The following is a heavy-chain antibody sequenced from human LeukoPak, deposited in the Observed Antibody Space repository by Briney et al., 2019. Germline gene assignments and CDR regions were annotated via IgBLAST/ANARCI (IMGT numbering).Heavy chain of an antibody. D-gene: IGHD2-2*01. V-gene: IGHV4-39*01. J-gene: IGHJ6*02. CDR3: ARHPACTSICTFYGMDV. CDR2: IYYRGST. Sequence: PSETLSLTCTVSGGSISSSSYYWGWVRQPPGKGLEWIGTIYYRGSTYYNPSLKSRVTISVDTSENQFSLNLSSVTAADTAVYYCARHPACTSICTFYGMDVWGQGTTVTVSS. CDR1: GGSISSSSYY.